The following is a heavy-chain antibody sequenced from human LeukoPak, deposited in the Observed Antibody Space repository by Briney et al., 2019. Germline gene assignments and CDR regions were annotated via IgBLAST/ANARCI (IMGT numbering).Heavy chain of an antibody. CDR2: IYYSGST. V-gene: IGHV4-59*08. CDR1: GDSISSYY. J-gene: IGHJ4*02. Sequence: SETLSLTCTVSGDSISSYYWNWIRRPPGKGLEWIGYIYYSGSTKYNPSLKSRVTISVDTSKNQFSLKLSSVTAADTAVYYCARRDGYNSYYFDYWGQGTLVTVSS. CDR3: ARRDGYNSYYFDY. D-gene: IGHD5-24*01.